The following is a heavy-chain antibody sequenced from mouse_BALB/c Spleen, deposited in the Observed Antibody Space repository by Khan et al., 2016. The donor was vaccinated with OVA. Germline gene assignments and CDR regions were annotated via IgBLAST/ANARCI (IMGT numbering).Heavy chain of an antibody. D-gene: IGHD1-1*01. V-gene: IGHV2-9*02. Sequence: QVQLKESGPGLVAPSQSLSITCTVSGYSLTTYGVHWVRQPPGKGLEWLGVIWAGGSTNYNPALMSRLSISKDNSKSQAFLKMNSLKTDDTAMYYCPRAYDYGAWFAYWGQGTLVTVSA. CDR2: IWAGGST. CDR1: GYSLTTYG. CDR3: PRAYDYGAWFAY. J-gene: IGHJ3*01.